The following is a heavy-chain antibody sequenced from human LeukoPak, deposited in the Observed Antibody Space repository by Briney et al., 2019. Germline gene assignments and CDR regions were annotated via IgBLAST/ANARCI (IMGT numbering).Heavy chain of an antibody. J-gene: IGHJ6*02. CDR3: ARSRPVWFGDQKPYGMDV. CDR1: GFTVSSNY. Sequence: GGSLRLSCAASGFTVSSNYMSWVRQAPGKGLEWVSVIYSGGSTYYAGSVKGRFTISRDNSKNTLYLQMNSLRAEDTAVYYCARSRPVWFGDQKPYGMDVWGQGTTVTVSS. D-gene: IGHD3-10*01. CDR2: IYSGGST. V-gene: IGHV3-66*01.